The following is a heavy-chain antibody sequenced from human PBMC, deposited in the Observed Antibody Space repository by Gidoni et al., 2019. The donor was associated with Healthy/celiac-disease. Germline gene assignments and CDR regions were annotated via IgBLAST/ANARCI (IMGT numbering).Heavy chain of an antibody. V-gene: IGHV1-8*01. J-gene: IGHJ6*02. CDR1: GYTFTSSA. D-gene: IGHD3-3*01. CDR3: ARSRITIFGVVITSYYYYYGMDV. Sequence: QVQLVQSGAEVKKPGASVKVSCQASGYTFTSSAIHWVRTANGQGIEWMGWLNPNSGNTGYAQKFQGRVTMTRNTSISTAYRELSSLRSEDTAVYYCARSRITIFGVVITSYYYYYGMDVWGQGTTVTVSS. CDR2: LNPNSGNT.